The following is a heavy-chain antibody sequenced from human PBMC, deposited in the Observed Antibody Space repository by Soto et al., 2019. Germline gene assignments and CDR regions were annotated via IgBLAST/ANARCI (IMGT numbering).Heavy chain of an antibody. CDR2: INPNSGST. CDR1: VYTVTSYY. J-gene: IGHJ6*02. CDR3: ARAGIAYCSSTTCYLYSYVMDV. V-gene: IGHV1-46*01. D-gene: IGHD2-2*01. Sequence: ASVKVSCKASVYTVTSYYMHWVRQAPGQGLEWMGIINPNSGSTTYAQKFQGRVTMTRDTSTSTVYMELTSLTSGDTAVYYCARAGIAYCSSTTCYLYSYVMDVWGQGTTVTVSS.